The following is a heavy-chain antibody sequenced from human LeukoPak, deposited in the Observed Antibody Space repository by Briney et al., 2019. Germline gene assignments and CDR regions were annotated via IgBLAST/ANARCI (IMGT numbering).Heavy chain of an antibody. D-gene: IGHD4-17*01. J-gene: IGHJ6*03. V-gene: IGHV4-59*01. CDR2: IYYSGST. CDR1: GGSISSYY. CDR3: ARVLYGDSPTDYYYYYMDV. Sequence: SETLSLTCTVSGGSISSYYWNWIRQPPGKGLEWIGYIYYSGSTNYNPSLKSRVTISVDTSKNQFSLKLNSVTAADTAVYYCARVLYGDSPTDYYYYYMDVWGKGTTVTVPS.